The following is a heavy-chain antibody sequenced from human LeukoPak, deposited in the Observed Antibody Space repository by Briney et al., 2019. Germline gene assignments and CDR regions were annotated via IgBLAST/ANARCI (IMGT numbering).Heavy chain of an antibody. CDR3: ARWAERGGYSYGLYYFDY. CDR2: IYYSGST. Sequence: PSQTLSLTCTVSGGSISSGDYYWSWIRQPPGKGLEWIGYIYYSGSTYYNPSLKSRVTISVDTPKNQFSLKLSSVTAADTAVYYCARWAERGGYSYGLYYFDYWGQGTLVTASS. D-gene: IGHD5-18*01. J-gene: IGHJ4*02. V-gene: IGHV4-30-4*01. CDR1: GGSISSGDYY.